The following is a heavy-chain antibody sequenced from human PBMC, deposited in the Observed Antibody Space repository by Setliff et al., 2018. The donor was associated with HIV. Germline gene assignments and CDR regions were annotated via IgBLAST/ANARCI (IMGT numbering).Heavy chain of an antibody. CDR3: ARGGYYGSSGLRFHAFDM. V-gene: IGHV4-39*07. D-gene: IGHD3-10*01. CDR1: GGSIGSSGYY. J-gene: IGHJ3*02. Sequence: SETLSLPCSVSGGSIGSSGYYWAWIRQSPGKGLEWVGNIYYSGNTHYNPSLKSRVTMSVDTSKAQMYLKLNSVTVADTAVYYCARGGYYGSSGLRFHAFDMWGQGTMVTVSS. CDR2: IYYSGNT.